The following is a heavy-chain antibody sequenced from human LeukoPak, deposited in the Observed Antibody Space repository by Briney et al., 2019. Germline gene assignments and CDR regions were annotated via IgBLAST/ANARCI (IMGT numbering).Heavy chain of an antibody. D-gene: IGHD1-26*01. CDR2: IYYSGTT. CDR3: ARDIRSASYLDY. Sequence: SETLSLTCTVSGASISTNGYYWAWLRQPPGKGLEYIGSIYYSGTTYHSPSCKSRVTILVDRSMNRFSLRLTSMTAADTGVYFCARDIRSASYLDYWGQGTLVTASS. CDR1: GASISTNGYY. J-gene: IGHJ4*02. V-gene: IGHV4-39*07.